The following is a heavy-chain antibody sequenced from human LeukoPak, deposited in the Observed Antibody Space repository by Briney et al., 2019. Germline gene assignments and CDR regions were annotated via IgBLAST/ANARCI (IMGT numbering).Heavy chain of an antibody. CDR2: ISSSSSTI. V-gene: IGHV3-48*01. D-gene: IGHD3-22*01. CDR1: GFTFSSYS. Sequence: GGSLRLSCAASGFTFSSYSMNWVRQAPGKGLEWVSYISSSSSTIYYADSVKGRFTISRDNAKNSLYLQMNSLRAEDTAVYYCARGSYDSSGYYFPYFDYWGQGTLVTVSS. J-gene: IGHJ4*02. CDR3: ARGSYDSSGYYFPYFDY.